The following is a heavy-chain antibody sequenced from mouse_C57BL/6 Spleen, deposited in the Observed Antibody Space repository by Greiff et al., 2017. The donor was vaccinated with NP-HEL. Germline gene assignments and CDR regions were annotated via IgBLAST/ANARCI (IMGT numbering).Heavy chain of an antibody. CDR1: GYAFSSSW. Sequence: QVQLQQSGPELVKPGASVKISCKASGYAFSSSWMNWVMQRPGKGLEWIGRIYPGDGDTNYNGKFKGKATLTADKSSSTAYMQLSSLTSEDSAVYFCARGDYSNSYYFDYWGQGTTLTVSS. J-gene: IGHJ2*01. D-gene: IGHD2-5*01. CDR3: ARGDYSNSYYFDY. CDR2: IYPGDGDT. V-gene: IGHV1-82*01.